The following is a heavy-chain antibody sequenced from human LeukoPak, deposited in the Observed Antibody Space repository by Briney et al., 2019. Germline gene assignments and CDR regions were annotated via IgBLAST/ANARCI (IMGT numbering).Heavy chain of an antibody. J-gene: IGHJ1*01. Sequence: ASVKVSCKASGYTFTSYYMHWVRQAPGQGLEWMGIINPSGGSTSYAQKFQGRVTMTRDTSTSTVYMELSSLRSDDTAVYYCARDKAVTTEVTQYFQHWGQGTLVTVSS. CDR1: GYTFTSYY. CDR2: INPSGGST. CDR3: ARDKAVTTEVTQYFQH. D-gene: IGHD4-11*01. V-gene: IGHV1-46*01.